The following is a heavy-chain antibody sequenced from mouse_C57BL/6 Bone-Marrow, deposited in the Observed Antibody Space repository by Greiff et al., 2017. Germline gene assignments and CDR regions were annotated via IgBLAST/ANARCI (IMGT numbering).Heavy chain of an antibody. CDR1: GYTFTEYT. V-gene: IGHV1-62-2*01. CDR2: FYPGSGSI. CDR3: ARHEVHSNYAYFDY. J-gene: IGHJ2*01. Sequence: VQLQQSGAELVKPWPSVSLSCKASGYTFTEYTIHWVKQRSGQGLEWIGWFYPGSGSIKYNEKFNDKATLTADKSSSTVYMELSRLTSEDSAVYFCARHEVHSNYAYFDYWGQGTTLTVSS. D-gene: IGHD2-5*01.